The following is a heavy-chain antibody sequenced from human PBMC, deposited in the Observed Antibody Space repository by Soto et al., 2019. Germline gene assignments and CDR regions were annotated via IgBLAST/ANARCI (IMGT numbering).Heavy chain of an antibody. Sequence: SETLSLTCTVSGVSISSGGYYWGWIRQHPGKGLEWIGNIYHSGRTYYNPSLKSRVIMSVDTSKNHFSLNLNSVTAADTAMYYCARVRNSPIRYFDYWGQGTLVTVSS. CDR1: GVSISSGGYY. D-gene: IGHD1-1*01. J-gene: IGHJ4*02. CDR2: IYHSGRT. CDR3: ARVRNSPIRYFDY. V-gene: IGHV4-31*03.